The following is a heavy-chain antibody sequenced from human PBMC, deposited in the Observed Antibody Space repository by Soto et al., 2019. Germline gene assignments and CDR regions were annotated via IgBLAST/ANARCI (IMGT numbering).Heavy chain of an antibody. CDR1: GYTFTSYD. CDR2: MNPNSGNT. D-gene: IGHD2-2*01. CDR3: ARVIIKCSSTSCYHYYYYYMDV. V-gene: IGHV1-8*01. J-gene: IGHJ6*03. Sequence: ASVEVSCKASGYTFTSYDINWVRQATGQGLEWMGWMNPNSGNTGYAQKFQGRVTMTRNTSISTAYMELSSLRSEDTAVYYCARVIIKCSSTSCYHYYYYYMDVWGKGTTVTVSS.